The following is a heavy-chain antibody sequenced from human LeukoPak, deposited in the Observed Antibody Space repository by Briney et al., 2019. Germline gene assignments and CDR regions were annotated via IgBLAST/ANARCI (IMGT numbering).Heavy chain of an antibody. CDR3: ARGGLSVPGRLDY. Sequence: PGGSLRLSCAASGFTLSNFWINWVRLAPGKRLEWVASVEGDGGQTHFVDSVKGRFAVSTDNTKNSLHLQMNSLRVDDTALYFCARGGLSVPGRLDYWGQGALVIVSS. CDR1: GFTLSNFW. CDR2: VEGDGGQT. D-gene: IGHD6-19*01. V-gene: IGHV3-7*01. J-gene: IGHJ4*02.